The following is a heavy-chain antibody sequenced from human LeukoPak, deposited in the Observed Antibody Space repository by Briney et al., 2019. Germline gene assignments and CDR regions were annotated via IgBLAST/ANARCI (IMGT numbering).Heavy chain of an antibody. V-gene: IGHV3-21*01. J-gene: IGHJ3*02. Sequence: GGSLRLSCAASGFTISSYSMNWVRQAPGKGLEWVSSISSSSSYIYYADSVKGRFTISRDNAKNSLYLQMNSLRAEDTAVYYCARGSGALNAFDIWGQGTMVTVSS. CDR2: ISSSSSYI. CDR1: GFTISSYS. CDR3: ARGSGALNAFDI.